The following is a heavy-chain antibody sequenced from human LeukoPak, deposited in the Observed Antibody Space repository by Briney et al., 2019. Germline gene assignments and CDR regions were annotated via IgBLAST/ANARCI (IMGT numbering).Heavy chain of an antibody. CDR2: IKSRADGGTT. CDR1: GFSVINAW. J-gene: IGHJ4*02. Sequence: GGSLRLSCAASGFSVINAWMSWVRQAPGQGLEWVGRIKSRADGGTTGYAAPVEGRFSISRDDSENTLYLQMNSLQIDDTALYYCLIFPGRWGPGTLVTVSS. D-gene: IGHD3-3*01. V-gene: IGHV3-15*05. CDR3: LIFPGR.